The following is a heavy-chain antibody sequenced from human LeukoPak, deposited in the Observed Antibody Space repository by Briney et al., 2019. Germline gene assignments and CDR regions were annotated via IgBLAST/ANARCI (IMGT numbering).Heavy chain of an antibody. CDR1: GGSISGTN. CDR2: ISGSGSDI. CDR3: ARDSGLDY. V-gene: IGHV3-21*05. Sequence: GTLSLTCAVSGGSISGTNWWSWVRQTPGKGLEWLAYISGSGSDIYFADSVKGRFTISRDNAKNSLYLQMNSLRAEDTAVYYCARDSGLDYWGQGTLVTVSS. J-gene: IGHJ4*02.